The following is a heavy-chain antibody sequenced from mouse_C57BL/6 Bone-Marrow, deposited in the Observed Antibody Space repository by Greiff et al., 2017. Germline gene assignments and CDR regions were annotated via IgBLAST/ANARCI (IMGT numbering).Heavy chain of an antibody. V-gene: IGHV1-82*01. CDR2: IYPGDGDT. D-gene: IGHD1-1*01. Sequence: VQLQQSGPELVKPGASVKISCKASGYAFSSSWMNWVKQRPGKGLEWIGRIYPGDGDTNYNGKFKGKATLTADKSSSTAYMQLSSLTSEDSAVYFCACITTVPWGQGTTLTVSS. J-gene: IGHJ2*01. CDR1: GYAFSSSW. CDR3: ACITTVP.